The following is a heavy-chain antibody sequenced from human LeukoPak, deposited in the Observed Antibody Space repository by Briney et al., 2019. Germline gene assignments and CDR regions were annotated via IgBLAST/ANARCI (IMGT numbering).Heavy chain of an antibody. CDR1: GFTFSSYW. CDR3: AAIRGADF. J-gene: IGHJ4*02. Sequence: GGSLRLSCAASGFTFSSYWMSWVRQAPGKGLEWVASIKHDGSEKYYVDSVKGRFTISRDNAKNSLFLQMNSLRAEDTAVYYCAAIRGADFWGQGTQVTVSS. CDR2: IKHDGSEK. D-gene: IGHD3-10*01. V-gene: IGHV3-7*02.